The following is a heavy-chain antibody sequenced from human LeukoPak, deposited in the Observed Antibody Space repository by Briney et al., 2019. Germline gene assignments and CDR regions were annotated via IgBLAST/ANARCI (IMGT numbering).Heavy chain of an antibody. V-gene: IGHV3-23*01. Sequence: ETLSLTCTVSGGSISSYYWSWIRQPPGKGLEWVSAISGSGGSTYYADSVKGRFTISRDNSKNTLYLQMNSLRAEDTAVYYCAKDLLVRGIMSPTEIDYWGQGTLVTVSS. CDR3: AKDLLVRGIMSPTEIDY. CDR2: ISGSGGST. J-gene: IGHJ4*02. D-gene: IGHD3-10*01. CDR1: GGSISSYY.